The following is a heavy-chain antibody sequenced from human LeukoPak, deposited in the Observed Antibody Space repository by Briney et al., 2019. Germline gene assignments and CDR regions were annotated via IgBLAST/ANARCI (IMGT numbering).Heavy chain of an antibody. D-gene: IGHD3-22*01. Sequence: GGSLRLSCAASGFTFSSYGMHWVRQAPGKGLEWVAVISYDGSNKYYADSVKGRFTISRDNSKNTLCLQMNSLRAEDTAVYYCAKDPHLYDSSGYYDYWGQGTLVTVSS. J-gene: IGHJ4*02. CDR3: AKDPHLYDSSGYYDY. CDR2: ISYDGSNK. V-gene: IGHV3-30*18. CDR1: GFTFSSYG.